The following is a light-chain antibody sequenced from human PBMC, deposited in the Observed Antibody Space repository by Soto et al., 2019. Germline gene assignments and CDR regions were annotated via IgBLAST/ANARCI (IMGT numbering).Light chain of an antibody. CDR1: QSISSY. V-gene: IGKV1-39*01. CDR2: AAS. J-gene: IGKJ2*01. CDR3: QQSYSTPVH. Sequence: DIQMTQSPSSLSASVGDRVTITCRASQSISSYLNWYQQKPGKAPKLLIYAASSLHSGVPSRFSGSGSGTDFTLTISSLQPEDFATYYCQQSYSTPVHFGQGTKLEIK.